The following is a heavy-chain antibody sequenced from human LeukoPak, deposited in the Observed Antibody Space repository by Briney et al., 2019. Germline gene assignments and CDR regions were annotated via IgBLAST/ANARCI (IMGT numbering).Heavy chain of an antibody. V-gene: IGHV3-48*02. Sequence: PGGSLRLSCAASGFTFSTYSMNWVRQAPGKGLEWVSYISSSSGTIYYADSVKGRFTISRDNAKNSLYLQMNSLRDEDTAVYYCARRCSSTSCYYYYGMDVWGQGTTVTVSS. CDR2: ISSSSGTI. CDR1: GFTFSTYS. CDR3: ARRCSSTSCYYYYGMDV. J-gene: IGHJ6*02. D-gene: IGHD2-2*01.